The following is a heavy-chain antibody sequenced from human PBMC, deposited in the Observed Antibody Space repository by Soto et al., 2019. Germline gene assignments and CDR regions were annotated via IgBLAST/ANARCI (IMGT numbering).Heavy chain of an antibody. D-gene: IGHD3-10*01. Sequence: QLQLQESGPGLVKPSETLSLTCTVSGGSISSSSYYWGWIRQPPGKGLEWIGSIYYSGSTYYNPSLKSRVTISVDTSKNQFSLKLSSVTAADTAVYYCARTFPDYYGSGSYYNLFDYWGQGTLVTVSS. CDR2: IYYSGST. CDR3: ARTFPDYYGSGSYYNLFDY. V-gene: IGHV4-39*01. CDR1: GGSISSSSYY. J-gene: IGHJ4*02.